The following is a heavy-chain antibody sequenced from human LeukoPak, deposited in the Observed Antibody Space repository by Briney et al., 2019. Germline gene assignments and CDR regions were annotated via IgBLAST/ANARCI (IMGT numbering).Heavy chain of an antibody. J-gene: IGHJ3*02. D-gene: IGHD3-10*01. CDR2: ISGDGFSGDGFYT. CDR1: GFTFSSYA. CDR3: ARGGMVRRVMGAFDI. V-gene: IGHV3-23*01. Sequence: GGSLRLSCAASGFTFSSYAMSWVRQAPGKGLEWVSSISGDGFSGDGFYTYYSDSVKGRFTTSRDNSKNTLYLQMNSLRAEDTAVFYCARGGMVRRVMGAFDIWGQGTLVTVSS.